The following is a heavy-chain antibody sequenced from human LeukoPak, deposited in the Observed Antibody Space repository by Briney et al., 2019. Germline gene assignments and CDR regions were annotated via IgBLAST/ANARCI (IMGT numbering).Heavy chain of an antibody. J-gene: IGHJ6*03. D-gene: IGHD5-18*01. CDR2: MNPNSGNT. CDR3: ARDNGGTAMAYYSYYYMDV. Sequence: GASVKVSCKASGYTFTSYDINWVRQATGQGLEWMGWMNPNSGNTGYAQKCEGRFTMTRNTSISTAYMELSSLRSEDTAVYYCARDNGGTAMAYYSYYYMDVWGKGTTVTISS. CDR1: GYTFTSYD. V-gene: IGHV1-8*01.